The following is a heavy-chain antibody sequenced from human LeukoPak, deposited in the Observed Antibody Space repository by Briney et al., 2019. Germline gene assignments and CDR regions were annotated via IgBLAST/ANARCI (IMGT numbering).Heavy chain of an antibody. J-gene: IGHJ4*02. Sequence: GGSLRLSCAASGSTVSSNYMSWVRQAPGKGLEWVSVIYSGGTTYYADSVKGRFTISRHNSKNTLYLQMNSLRAEDTALYYCAKGAVAGLGEDYFDYWGQGTLVTVSS. D-gene: IGHD6-19*01. CDR3: AKGAVAGLGEDYFDY. CDR1: GSTVSSNY. CDR2: IYSGGTT. V-gene: IGHV3-53*04.